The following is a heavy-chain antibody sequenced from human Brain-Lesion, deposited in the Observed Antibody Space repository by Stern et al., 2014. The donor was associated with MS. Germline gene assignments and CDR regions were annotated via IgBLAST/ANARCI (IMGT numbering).Heavy chain of an antibody. Sequence: QLQLQESGSGLVKPSQTLSLTCVVSGGSIGSGGHSWSWVRQPPGQGLAGVGFIYHSGSPFYTPSLESRVTISIDRSKNQFSLKLISVTAADAAVYYCARTSVVTPSDDVFDIWGQGTMVTVSS. CDR2: IYHSGSP. D-gene: IGHD4-23*01. CDR3: ARTSVVTPSDDVFDI. V-gene: IGHV4-30-2*01. CDR1: GGSIGSGGHS. J-gene: IGHJ3*02.